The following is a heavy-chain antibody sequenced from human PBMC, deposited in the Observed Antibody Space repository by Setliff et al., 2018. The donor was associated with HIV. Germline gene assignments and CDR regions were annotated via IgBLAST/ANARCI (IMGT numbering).Heavy chain of an antibody. D-gene: IGHD5-12*01. Sequence: SVKVSCKASGDTFSSYAISWVRQAPGQGLEWMGGIIPIFGTANYAQKFQGRVTITTDESTTTVYMEARSLKSEDTALYYCARGPLYGYDRGYFDYWGQGTLVTVSS. CDR2: IIPIFGTA. CDR1: GDTFSSYA. J-gene: IGHJ4*02. CDR3: ARGPLYGYDRGYFDY. V-gene: IGHV1-69*05.